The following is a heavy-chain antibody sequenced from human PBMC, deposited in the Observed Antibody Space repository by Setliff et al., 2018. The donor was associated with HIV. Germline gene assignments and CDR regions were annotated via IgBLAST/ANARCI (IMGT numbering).Heavy chain of an antibody. CDR1: GGTFRSHE. CDR3: ARIPNHSSGFDY. Sequence: RASVKVSRKASGGTFRSHEISWVRQAPGQGLEWMGGIVPILNTGNYAPKFQGRVTITADESTTTAYMELSSLRSEDTAVYYCARIPNHSSGFDYWGQGTPVTVSS. D-gene: IGHD3-22*01. CDR2: IVPILNTG. V-gene: IGHV1-69*13. J-gene: IGHJ4*02.